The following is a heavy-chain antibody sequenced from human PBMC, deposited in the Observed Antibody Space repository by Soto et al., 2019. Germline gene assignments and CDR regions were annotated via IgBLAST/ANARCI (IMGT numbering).Heavy chain of an antibody. CDR1: GITFSSCG. J-gene: IGHJ3*02. V-gene: IGHV3-21*01. CDR3: AGGYCSGGSCYGDAFDI. CDR2: ISSSSSYI. D-gene: IGHD2-15*01. Sequence: GGSLRLSCAASGITFSSCGMHWVRQAPGKGLEWVSSISSSSSYIYYADSVKGRFTISRDNAKNSLYLQMNSLRAEDTAVYYCAGGYCSGGSCYGDAFDIWGQGTMVTVSS.